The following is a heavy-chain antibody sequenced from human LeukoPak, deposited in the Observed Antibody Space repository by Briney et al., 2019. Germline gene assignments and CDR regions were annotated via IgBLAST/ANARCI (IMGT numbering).Heavy chain of an antibody. J-gene: IGHJ6*02. Sequence: ASVKVSCKASGYTFTSYGISWVRQAPGQGLEWMGWISAYNGNTNYAQKLQGRVTMTTDTSTSTAYMELRSLRSDDTAVYYCARGGVLRYFDWLLTGMDVWGQGTTVTVSS. V-gene: IGHV1-18*01. CDR1: GYTFTSYG. D-gene: IGHD3-9*01. CDR2: ISAYNGNT. CDR3: ARGGVLRYFDWLLTGMDV.